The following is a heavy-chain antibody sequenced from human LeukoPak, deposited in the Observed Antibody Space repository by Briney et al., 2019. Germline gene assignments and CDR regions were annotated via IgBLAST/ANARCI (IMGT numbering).Heavy chain of an antibody. Sequence: GGSLRLSCATSGFTFGSYAMHWVRQAPCKGLEWVAVIAHDETNRFYADSVRGRFTISRDNSMNTLYLRMNSLRPEDTAVYFCARDLTPGAPDYFDYWGQGTLVTVSS. J-gene: IGHJ4*02. CDR1: GFTFGSYA. V-gene: IGHV3-30*04. CDR2: IAHDETNR. D-gene: IGHD3-9*01. CDR3: ARDLTPGAPDYFDY.